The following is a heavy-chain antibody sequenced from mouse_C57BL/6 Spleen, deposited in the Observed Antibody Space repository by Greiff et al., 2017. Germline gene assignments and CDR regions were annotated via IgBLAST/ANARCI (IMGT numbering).Heavy chain of an antibody. D-gene: IGHD2-3*01. Sequence: VQLQQSGPELVKPGASVKISCKASGYSFTDYNMNWVKQSNGKSLEWIGVINPNYGTTSYNQKFKGKATLTVDQSSSTAYMQLNSLTSEDSAVYYCTRSWLLPYYYAMDYWGQGTSVTVSS. V-gene: IGHV1-39*01. CDR3: TRSWLLPYYYAMDY. CDR2: INPNYGTT. J-gene: IGHJ4*01. CDR1: GYSFTDYN.